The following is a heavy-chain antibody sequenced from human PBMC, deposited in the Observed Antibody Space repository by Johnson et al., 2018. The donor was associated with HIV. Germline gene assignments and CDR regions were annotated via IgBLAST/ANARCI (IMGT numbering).Heavy chain of an antibody. CDR3: ASLGANGGRGAFDI. D-gene: IGHD7-27*01. J-gene: IGHJ3*02. CDR2: IYSGGST. CDR1: GFTVSSNY. V-gene: IGHV3-66*02. Sequence: VQLVESGGGLVQPGGSLRLSCAASGFTVSSNYMSWVRQAPGQGLGWVSVIYSGGSTYYADSVQGRVTISSDNTKNTLYLQMNSLRAEETAVYYCASLGANGGRGAFDIWGQGTMVTVSS.